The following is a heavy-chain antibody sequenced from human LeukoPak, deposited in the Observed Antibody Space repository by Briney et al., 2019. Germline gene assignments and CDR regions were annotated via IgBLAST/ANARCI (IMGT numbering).Heavy chain of an antibody. Sequence: GESLKISCKGSGYSFTSYWIGWVPQMPGKGLEWMGIIYPGDSDTRYSPSFQGQVTISADKSISTAYLQWSSLKASDTAMYYCARHKAAAHYYYYGMDVWGQGTTVTVSS. CDR2: IYPGDSDT. CDR3: ARHKAAAHYYYYGMDV. V-gene: IGHV5-51*01. J-gene: IGHJ6*02. CDR1: GYSFTSYW. D-gene: IGHD6-13*01.